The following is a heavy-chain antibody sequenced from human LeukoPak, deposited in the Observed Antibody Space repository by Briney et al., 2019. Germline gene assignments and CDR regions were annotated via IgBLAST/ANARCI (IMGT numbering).Heavy chain of an antibody. J-gene: IGHJ3*01. CDR3: AKAGSNSWGNFDV. D-gene: IGHD3-16*01. V-gene: IGHV3-30*02. CDR1: GFIFRICG. Sequence: PGGSLRLSCRASGFIFRICGIHWVRPAPGKGLEWVAFIRDDGSTKYYADSVKGRFTIYRDNSKSTLYLQMNSLRVEDTAIYYCAKAGSNSWGNFDVWGQGTMVTVSS. CDR2: IRDDGSTK.